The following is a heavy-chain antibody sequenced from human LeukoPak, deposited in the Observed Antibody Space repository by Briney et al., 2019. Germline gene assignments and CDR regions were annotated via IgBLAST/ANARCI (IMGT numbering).Heavy chain of an antibody. J-gene: IGHJ4*02. CDR3: ARDRSTNDFWSGYYTNYFDY. Sequence: ASVKVSCKASGYTFTSYGISWVRQAPGEGLEWMGWISDYNGNTNYAQKLQGRVTMTTDTTTSTAHMELRSLRSDDTAVYYCARDRSTNDFWSGYYTNYFDYWGQGTLVTVSS. D-gene: IGHD3-3*01. V-gene: IGHV1-18*01. CDR2: ISDYNGNT. CDR1: GYTFTSYG.